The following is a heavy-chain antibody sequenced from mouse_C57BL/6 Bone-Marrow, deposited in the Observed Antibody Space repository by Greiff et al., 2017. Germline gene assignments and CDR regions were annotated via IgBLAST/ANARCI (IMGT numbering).Heavy chain of an antibody. Sequence: EVQVVESGGGLVKPGGSLKLSCAASGFTFSDYGMHWVRQAPEKGLEWVAYISSGSSTIYYADTVKGRFTISRDNAKNTLFLQITSLRSENTAMYYCAKDGMDYWGQGTSVTVSS. CDR3: AKDGMDY. CDR1: GFTFSDYG. V-gene: IGHV5-17*01. J-gene: IGHJ4*01. CDR2: ISSGSSTI.